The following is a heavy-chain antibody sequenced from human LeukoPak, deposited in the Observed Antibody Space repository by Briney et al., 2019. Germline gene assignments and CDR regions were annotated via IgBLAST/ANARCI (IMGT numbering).Heavy chain of an antibody. J-gene: IGHJ4*02. Sequence: PGGSLRLSCAASGFTFSTYVMHWVRQARDKGVEGVAVIWYDGSKKDYADSVKGRFTISRDNSKNTLYLQMNSLRAEDTAVYYCAREMNYGDYFDYWGQGTLVTVSS. D-gene: IGHD4-17*01. CDR2: IWYDGSKK. CDR3: AREMNYGDYFDY. V-gene: IGHV3-33*01. CDR1: GFTFSTYV.